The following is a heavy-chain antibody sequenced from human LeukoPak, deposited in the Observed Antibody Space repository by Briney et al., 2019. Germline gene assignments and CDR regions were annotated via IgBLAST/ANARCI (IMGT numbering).Heavy chain of an antibody. CDR3: ARVSSIMGGGYNFFDP. Sequence: SVKVSCKASGGIFSSKDITWVRQAPGQGLEWVGGMTPASGTGNTAQKFQGRVAVTADESTTTVYMELSSLRSDDTALYYCARVSSIMGGGYNFFDPWGQGTLVTVSS. V-gene: IGHV1-69*01. CDR1: GGIFSSKD. J-gene: IGHJ5*02. D-gene: IGHD2-2*01. CDR2: MTPASGTG.